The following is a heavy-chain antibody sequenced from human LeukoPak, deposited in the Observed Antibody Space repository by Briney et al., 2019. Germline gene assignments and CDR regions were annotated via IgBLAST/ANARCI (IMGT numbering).Heavy chain of an antibody. V-gene: IGHV4-34*01. CDR1: GGTFSGYY. Sequence: SETLSLTCEIYGGTFSGYYWSWIRQSPGKGLEWIGEINQSGSTHYNPSLKSRVTISVDKSKNQFSLKLSSVTAADTAVYYCAREVYDSSGYYILGVDYWGQGTLVTVSS. D-gene: IGHD3-22*01. CDR2: INQSGST. CDR3: AREVYDSSGYYILGVDY. J-gene: IGHJ4*02.